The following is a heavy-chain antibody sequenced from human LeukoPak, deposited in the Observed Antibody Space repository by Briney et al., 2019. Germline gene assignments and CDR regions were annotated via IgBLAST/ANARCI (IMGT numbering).Heavy chain of an antibody. V-gene: IGHV3-23*01. J-gene: IGHJ4*02. CDR3: AKDWGRAYYFDS. D-gene: IGHD7-27*01. CDR2: IDDSDGST. CDR1: GSTFSGST. Sequence: GGSLRLSCAASGSTFSGSTMHWVRQAPGKGLEWVPSIDDSDGSTYYADSVRGRFTISRDNSKNTLYLRMNSLRAEDTAVYYCAKDWGRAYYFDSWGQGTLVTVSS.